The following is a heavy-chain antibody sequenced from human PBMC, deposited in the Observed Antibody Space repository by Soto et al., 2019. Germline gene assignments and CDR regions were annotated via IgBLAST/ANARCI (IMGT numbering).Heavy chain of an antibody. Sequence: QPGGSLRLSCAASGFTVSSNYMSWVRQAPGKGLEWVSVIYSGGSTYYADSVKGRFTISRDNSKNTLYLQMNSLRAEDTAVYYCASDHIVVVTESSDYYYGMDVWGQGTTVTVSS. CDR3: ASDHIVVVTESSDYYYGMDV. J-gene: IGHJ6*02. CDR1: GFTVSSNY. V-gene: IGHV3-53*01. CDR2: IYSGGST. D-gene: IGHD2-21*02.